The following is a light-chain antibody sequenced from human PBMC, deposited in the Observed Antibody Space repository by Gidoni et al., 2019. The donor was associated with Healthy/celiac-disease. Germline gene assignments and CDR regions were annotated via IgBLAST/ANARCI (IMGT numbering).Light chain of an antibody. CDR2: AAS. J-gene: IGKJ1*01. CDR1: QSISSY. Sequence: DIQMTQSPSSLSASVGDRVTITCRASQSISSYFNWYQQKPGKAPKLLIYAASSLQSGVPSRFSGSGSGTDFTLTISSLQPEDFATYYCQQSYSTLRTFGQGTKVEIK. CDR3: QQSYSTLRT. V-gene: IGKV1-39*01.